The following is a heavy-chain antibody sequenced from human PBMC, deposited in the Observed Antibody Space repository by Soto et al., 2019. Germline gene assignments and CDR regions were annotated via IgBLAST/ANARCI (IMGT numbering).Heavy chain of an antibody. Sequence: QVQLQQWGAGLLKPSETLSLTCAVYNESFRTYDWSWIRQPPGKGLEWIGEINYSGNTKYNPSLKSRVTISVDTSKNQFSLELSSVTAADTAVYYCARGQWLDDYWSQGTLVTVSS. D-gene: IGHD6-19*01. J-gene: IGHJ4*02. CDR2: INYSGNT. V-gene: IGHV4-34*01. CDR1: NESFRTYD. CDR3: ARGQWLDDY.